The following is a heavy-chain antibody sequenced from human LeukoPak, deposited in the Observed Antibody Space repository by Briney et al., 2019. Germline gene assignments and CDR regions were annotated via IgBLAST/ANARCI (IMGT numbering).Heavy chain of an antibody. J-gene: IGHJ3*02. Sequence: PGGSLRLSCAASGFTFSSYGMHWVRQAPGKGLEWVSGISWNGGNIGYADSVKGRFIISRDNAKNSLYLQMNSLRAEDTTVYYCARDPGYIWFGDTFDIWGQGTMVTVSS. CDR3: ARDPGYIWFGDTFDI. CDR1: GFTFSSYG. D-gene: IGHD3-10*01. V-gene: IGHV3-9*01. CDR2: ISWNGGNI.